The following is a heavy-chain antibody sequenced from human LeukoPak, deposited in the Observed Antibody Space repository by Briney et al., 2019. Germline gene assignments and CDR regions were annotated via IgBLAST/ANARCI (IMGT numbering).Heavy chain of an antibody. J-gene: IGHJ3*01. V-gene: IGHV3-21*01. Sequence: GGSLRLSCAASGFAFSTYSMDWVRQAPGKGLEWVSSITGSRSYISYADSVKGRFTISRDNANNSLFLQMDSLRAEDTAVYYCARARGAASVSIWGLSAFDVWGHGAVVTVSS. CDR1: GFAFSTYS. CDR3: ARARGAASVSIWGLSAFDV. CDR2: ITGSRSYI. D-gene: IGHD5/OR15-5a*01.